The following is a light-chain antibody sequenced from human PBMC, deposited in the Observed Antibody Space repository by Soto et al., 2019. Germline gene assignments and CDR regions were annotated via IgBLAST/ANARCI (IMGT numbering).Light chain of an antibody. Sequence: EIVLTQSPGILSLSPGERATLSCRASQTITGSYLAWYQQKPGQDPRLLIYGASIRATGIPDRFSGSGSGTDFTLTISRLEPEDFAVYYCQQYRSSPRTFGHGTKVEL. V-gene: IGKV3-20*01. CDR2: GAS. J-gene: IGKJ1*01. CDR1: QTITGSY. CDR3: QQYRSSPRT.